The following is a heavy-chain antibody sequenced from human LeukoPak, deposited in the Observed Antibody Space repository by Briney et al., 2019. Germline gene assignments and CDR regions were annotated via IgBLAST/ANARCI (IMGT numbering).Heavy chain of an antibody. CDR1: GYTFTSYY. CDR3: ARANTIFAVILWY. J-gene: IGHJ4*02. D-gene: IGHD3-3*01. V-gene: IGHV1-2*02. CDR2: INPNNGDT. Sequence: GASVKVSCKASGYTFTSYYIHWVRQAPGQGLEWMGYINPNNGDTNFAQKFQGRVTLTRDTSISTTYMELSSLRSDDTAVYYCARANTIFAVILWYWGQGALVTVSS.